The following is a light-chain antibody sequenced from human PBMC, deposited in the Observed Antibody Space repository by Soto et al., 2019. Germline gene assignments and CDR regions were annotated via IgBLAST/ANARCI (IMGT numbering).Light chain of an antibody. Sequence: QSVLTQPASVSGSPGQSITVPCTGSRNDVGNYNLVSWYQQSPGKAPKLLIYEDSKRPSGVSNRFSGSKSGDTASLTISGLQTEDEADYYCCSYTGATTAYVFGTGTKVTVL. CDR2: EDS. CDR1: RNDVGNYNL. V-gene: IGLV2-23*01. J-gene: IGLJ1*01. CDR3: CSYTGATTAYV.